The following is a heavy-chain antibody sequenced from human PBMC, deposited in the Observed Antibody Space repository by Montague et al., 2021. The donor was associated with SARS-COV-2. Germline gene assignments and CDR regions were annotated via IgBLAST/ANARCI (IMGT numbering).Heavy chain of an antibody. J-gene: IGHJ6*02. CDR2: IWYDGSNK. V-gene: IGHV3-33*01. D-gene: IGHD3-3*01. CDR3: ARDLRRITIFGVVLNYYYGMDV. Sequence: SLRLSCAASGFTFSSYGMHWVRQAPGKGLEWVAVIWYDGSNKYYADSVKGRFTISRDNSKNTLYLQMNSLRAEDTAVYYCARDLRRITIFGVVLNYYYGMDVWGQGTTVTVSS. CDR1: GFTFSSYG.